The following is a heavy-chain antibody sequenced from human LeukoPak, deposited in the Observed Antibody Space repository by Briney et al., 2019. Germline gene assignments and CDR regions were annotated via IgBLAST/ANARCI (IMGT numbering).Heavy chain of an antibody. V-gene: IGHV3-30*18. D-gene: IGHD2-2*01. CDR3: AKEGCSTTSCWAFDI. Sequence: GGSLRLSCAASGFTFSRYGMHWVRQAPRRGLEWVAVISKDGRTTYYADSVKGRFTISRDNSKNLYLQMNSLRPEDTAVYYCAKEGCSTTSCWAFDIWGQGTMVTVSS. CDR2: ISKDGRTT. CDR1: GFTFSRYG. J-gene: IGHJ3*02.